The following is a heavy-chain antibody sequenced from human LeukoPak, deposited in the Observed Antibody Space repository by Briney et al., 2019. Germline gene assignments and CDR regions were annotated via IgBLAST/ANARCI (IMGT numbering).Heavy chain of an antibody. CDR1: GSTFSRYT. CDR3: AKGSSSSFDY. V-gene: IGHV3-7*01. CDR2: IKQDGSEK. D-gene: IGHD6-13*01. Sequence: PGGSLRLSCAASGSTFSRYTMNWVRQAPGKGLEWVANIKQDGSEKYYVDSVKGRFTISRDNAKNSLYLQMNSLRAEDTAVYYCAKGSSSSFDYWGQGTLVTVSS. J-gene: IGHJ4*02.